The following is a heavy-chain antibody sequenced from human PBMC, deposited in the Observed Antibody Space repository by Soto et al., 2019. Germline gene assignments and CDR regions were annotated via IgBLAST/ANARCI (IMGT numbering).Heavy chain of an antibody. Sequence: PGGSLRLSCAASGFTVSSNYMSWVRQAPGKGLEWVSVIYSGGSTYYADSVKGRFTISRDNSKNTLYLQMNSLRAEDTAVYYCASGWYDFWSGYSYYYGMDVWGQGTTVTVSS. CDR2: IYSGGST. D-gene: IGHD3-3*01. J-gene: IGHJ6*02. CDR1: GFTVSSNY. CDR3: ASGWYDFWSGYSYYYGMDV. V-gene: IGHV3-53*01.